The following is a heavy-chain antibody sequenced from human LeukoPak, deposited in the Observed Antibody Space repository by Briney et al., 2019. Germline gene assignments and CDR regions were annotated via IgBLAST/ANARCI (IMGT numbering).Heavy chain of an antibody. Sequence: SETLSLTCTVSGGSISSYYWSWIRQPPGKGLEWIGYIYYSGSTNYNPSLKSRVTISVDTSKNQFSLKLSSVTAADTAVYYCARVTGEGYCDYWGQGTLVTVSS. CDR1: GGSISSYY. CDR2: IYYSGST. CDR3: ARVTGEGYCDY. V-gene: IGHV4-59*01. J-gene: IGHJ4*02. D-gene: IGHD7-27*01.